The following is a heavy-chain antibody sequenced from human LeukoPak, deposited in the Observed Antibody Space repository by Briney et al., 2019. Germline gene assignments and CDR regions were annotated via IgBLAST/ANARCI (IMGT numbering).Heavy chain of an antibody. D-gene: IGHD2-15*01. Sequence: SETLSLTCTVSGGSIASGGYYWSWIRQLPGKGLEWIGYINYSGSTYYNPSLKSRVTISGDTSKNQFSLKLSSVTAADTAVYYCARGNSDGKRDDYWGPGTLLTVSS. J-gene: IGHJ4*02. V-gene: IGHV4-31*03. CDR3: ARGNSDGKRDDY. CDR1: GGSIASGGYY. CDR2: INYSGST.